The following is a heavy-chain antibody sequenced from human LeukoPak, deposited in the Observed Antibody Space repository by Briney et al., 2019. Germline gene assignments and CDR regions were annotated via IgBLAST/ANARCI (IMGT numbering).Heavy chain of an antibody. Sequence: GESLKISCKGSGYSFTSYWIGWVRQMPGKGLEWMGIIYPGDSDTRYRPSFQGQVTISAAKSISTAYLQWSSLKASDTAMYYCARQVTPNYYYYYYMDVWGKGTTVTVSS. J-gene: IGHJ6*03. CDR1: GYSFTSYW. CDR3: ARQVTPNYYYYYYMDV. D-gene: IGHD4-11*01. CDR2: IYPGDSDT. V-gene: IGHV5-51*01.